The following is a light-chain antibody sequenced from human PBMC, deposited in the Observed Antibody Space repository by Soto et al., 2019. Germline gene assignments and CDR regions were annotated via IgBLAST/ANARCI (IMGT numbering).Light chain of an antibody. Sequence: EIVLTHSPATLSVSPCEGASLSSSASQSISSNLAWYQQKPGQSPRLLIYGASTRATGVPGRFSGSGSGTEFTLTISSLQSEDFAVYYCQQYNDWWTFGQGTKVDIK. CDR3: QQYNDWWT. J-gene: IGKJ1*01. CDR1: QSISSN. V-gene: IGKV3-15*01. CDR2: GAS.